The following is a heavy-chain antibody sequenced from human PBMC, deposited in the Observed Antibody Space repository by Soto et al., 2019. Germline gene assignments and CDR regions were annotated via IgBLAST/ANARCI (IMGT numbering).Heavy chain of an antibody. CDR2: INHSGST. Sequence: SETLSLTCAVYGGSFSGYYWSWIRQPPGKGLEWIGEINHSGSTNYNPSLKSRVTISVDTSKNQFSLKLSSVTAADTAVYYCARGLTYYDYVWGSYRPGFTYYFDYWGQGTLVTVSS. D-gene: IGHD3-16*02. J-gene: IGHJ4*02. V-gene: IGHV4-34*01. CDR3: ARGLTYYDYVWGSYRPGFTYYFDY. CDR1: GGSFSGYY.